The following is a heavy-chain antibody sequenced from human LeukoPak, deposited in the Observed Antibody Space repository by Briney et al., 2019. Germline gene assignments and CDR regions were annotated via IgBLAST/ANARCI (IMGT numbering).Heavy chain of an antibody. CDR2: IYTSGTT. Sequence: SETLSLTCAVYGGSFSGYYWSWIRQPAGKGLEWIGRIYTSGTTNYNPSLKSRVTMSLDTSKNQFSLKLTSVTAADTAVYYCAGGIAAAGKRYWGQGTLVTVSS. CDR1: GGSFSGYY. D-gene: IGHD6-13*01. CDR3: AGGIAAAGKRY. V-gene: IGHV4-59*10. J-gene: IGHJ4*02.